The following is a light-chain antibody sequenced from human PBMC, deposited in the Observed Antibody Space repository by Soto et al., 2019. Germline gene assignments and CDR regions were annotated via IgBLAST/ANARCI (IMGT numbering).Light chain of an antibody. CDR3: CSYAGSSFYV. V-gene: IGLV2-23*02. CDR2: EVS. J-gene: IGLJ1*01. Sequence: QSVLTQPASVSGSPGQSITISCTGTSGDVGSYNLVSWYQQHPGKAPKLMIYEVSKRPSGVSNRFSGSKSGNTASLTISGLQAEDEADYYCCSYAGSSFYVFGTGTKVTVL. CDR1: SGDVGSYNL.